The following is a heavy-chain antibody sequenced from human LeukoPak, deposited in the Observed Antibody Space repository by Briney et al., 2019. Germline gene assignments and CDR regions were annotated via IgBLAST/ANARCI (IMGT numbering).Heavy chain of an antibody. J-gene: IGHJ4*02. CDR2: INPNSGGT. Sequence: AASVKVSCKASGYTFTGHYMHWVRQAPGQGLEWMAWINPNSGGTYYAQNFHDRITMTRDTSISTAYMELSRLRSDDTAIYYCARANALYCSSTSCLFDYWGQGTLVTVSS. CDR3: ARANALYCSSTSCLFDY. V-gene: IGHV1-2*02. CDR1: GYTFTGHY. D-gene: IGHD2-2*01.